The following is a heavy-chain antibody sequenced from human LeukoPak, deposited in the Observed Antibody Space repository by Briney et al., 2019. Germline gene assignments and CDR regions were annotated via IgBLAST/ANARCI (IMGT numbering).Heavy chain of an antibody. V-gene: IGHV3-9*03. CDR2: ISWNSGSI. Sequence: GGSLRLSCAASGFTFDDYAMHWVRQAPGKGLEWASGISWNSGSIGYADSVKGRFTISRDNAKNSLYLQMNSLRAEDMALYYCAKGLGSSSWFSFDYWGQGPRDRVSS. D-gene: IGHD6-13*01. CDR3: AKGLGSSSWFSFDY. CDR1: GFTFDDYA. J-gene: IGHJ4*02.